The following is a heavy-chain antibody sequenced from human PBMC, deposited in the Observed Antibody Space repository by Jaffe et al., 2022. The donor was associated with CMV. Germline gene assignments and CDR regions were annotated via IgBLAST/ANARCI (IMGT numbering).Heavy chain of an antibody. CDR2: MRSKANNYET. V-gene: IGHV3-73*01. CDR1: GTIFSDSA. D-gene: IGHD2-21*01. Sequence: EVQLVESGGGLVQPGGSLKLSCVVSGTIFSDSAMHWVRQASGKGLEWVGRMRSKANNYETSYGASVRGRFTISRDDSKNTAFLQMTRLKVEDTARYYCVVVSARYDPWGQGTLVTVSS. J-gene: IGHJ5*02. CDR3: VVVSARYDP.